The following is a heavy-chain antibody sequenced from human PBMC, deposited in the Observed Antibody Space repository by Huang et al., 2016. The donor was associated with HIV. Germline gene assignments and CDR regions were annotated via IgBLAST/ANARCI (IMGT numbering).Heavy chain of an antibody. D-gene: IGHD2-21*02. CDR2: IRKNPEGGTV. J-gene: IGHJ4*02. CDR3: TRCWKGDCYPPSFDY. V-gene: IGHV3-49*03. CDR1: GFPFGDYA. Sequence: EVQLVESGGGLVQPGRSLRLSCTASGFPFGDYAVTWFRQAPGKGREWLGFIRKNPEGGTVEYAASVKGRFTSSRDDSKSIAYLEMKRLKSEDTGVYFCTRCWKGDCYPPSFDYWGQGTLVTVSS.